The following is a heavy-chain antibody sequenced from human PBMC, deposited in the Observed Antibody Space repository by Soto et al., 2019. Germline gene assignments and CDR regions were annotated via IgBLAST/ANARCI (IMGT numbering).Heavy chain of an antibody. CDR3: EKDLDYGGTNDAFDI. CDR1: GFTFSSCA. D-gene: IGHD4-17*01. J-gene: IGHJ3*02. CDR2: ISGSGGST. V-gene: IGHV3-23*01. Sequence: GGFLRLSCAASGFTFSSCAMGWVRQAPGKGLEWVSVISGSGGSTYYADSVKGRFTISRDNSKNTLYLQMNSLRAEDTAVYYCEKDLDYGGTNDAFDIWGQGTMVNVSS.